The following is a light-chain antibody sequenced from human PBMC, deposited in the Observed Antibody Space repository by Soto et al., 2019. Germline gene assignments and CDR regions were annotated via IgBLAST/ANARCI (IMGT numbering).Light chain of an antibody. CDR3: QQYNNWPYT. CDR2: GAS. Sequence: EIVMTQSPATLSVSPGERATLSCRASQSVSSNLAWYQQNPGQAPRLLIYGASTRATGIPARFSGSGSGTEFTFTISSLQFEDVAVYYCQQYNNWPYTFGQGNKLEIK. V-gene: IGKV3-15*01. CDR1: QSVSSN. J-gene: IGKJ2*01.